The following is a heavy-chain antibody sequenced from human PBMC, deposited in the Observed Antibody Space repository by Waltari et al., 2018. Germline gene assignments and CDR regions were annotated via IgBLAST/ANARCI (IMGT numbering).Heavy chain of an antibody. CDR3: ARADPEEYSSSYYFDY. V-gene: IGHV4-4*07. CDR2: IDTSGST. J-gene: IGHJ4*02. CDR1: GGSLSSYY. Sequence: QVQLQESGPGLVKPSETLSLTCTVPGGSLSSYYWRWHLQPAGKGLEWIGRIDTSGSTNYNPSLKSRVTMSVDTSKNQFSLKLSSVTAADTAVYYCARADPEEYSSSYYFDYWGQGTLVTVSS. D-gene: IGHD6-6*01.